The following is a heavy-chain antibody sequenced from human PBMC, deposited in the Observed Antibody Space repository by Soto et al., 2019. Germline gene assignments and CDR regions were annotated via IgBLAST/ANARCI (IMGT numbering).Heavy chain of an antibody. J-gene: IGHJ5*02. CDR1: GFTFSSYA. Sequence: PGGSLRLSCAASGFTFSSYAMSWVRQAPGKGLEWVSAISGSGGSTYYADSVKGRFTISRDNSKNTLYLQMNSLRAEDTAVYYCAKDRRPGTTGVHWFDPWGQGTLVTVSS. CDR3: AKDRRPGTTGVHWFDP. CDR2: ISGSGGST. D-gene: IGHD1-7*01. V-gene: IGHV3-23*01.